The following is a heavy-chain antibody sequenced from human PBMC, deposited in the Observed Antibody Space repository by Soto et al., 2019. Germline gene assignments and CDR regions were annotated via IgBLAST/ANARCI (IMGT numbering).Heavy chain of an antibody. V-gene: IGHV3-15*07. Sequence: GGSLRLSCAASGFTFSNAWMNWVRQAPGKGLEWVGRIKSKTDGGTTDYAAPVKGRFTISRDDSKNTLYRQMNSLKTEDTAVYYCTTPDSGWYYFDYWGQGTLVTVSS. J-gene: IGHJ4*02. D-gene: IGHD6-19*01. CDR3: TTPDSGWYYFDY. CDR1: GFTFSNAW. CDR2: IKSKTDGGTT.